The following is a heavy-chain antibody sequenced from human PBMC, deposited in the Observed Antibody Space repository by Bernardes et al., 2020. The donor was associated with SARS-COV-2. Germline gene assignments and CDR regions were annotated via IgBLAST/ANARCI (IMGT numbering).Heavy chain of an antibody. CDR3: ARLSVSYDDY. V-gene: IGHV3-7*03. D-gene: IGHD3-16*01. CDR1: GFMFSTYW. J-gene: IGHJ4*02. Sequence: GSLRLSCAASGFMFSTYWMTWVRQAPGKGLEWVAHINQDGSAKYSVDSVQGRFTISRDNAKNSLYLQMNSLRAEDTAVYYCARLSVSYDDYWGQGTLVTVSS. CDR2: INQDGSAK.